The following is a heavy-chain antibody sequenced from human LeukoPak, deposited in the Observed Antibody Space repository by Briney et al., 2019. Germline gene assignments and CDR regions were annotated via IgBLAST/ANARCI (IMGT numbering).Heavy chain of an antibody. CDR3: ARDGLGPWLPGAFDI. J-gene: IGHJ3*02. CDR2: ISAYNGNT. D-gene: IGHD5-12*01. V-gene: IGHV1-18*01. CDR1: GYTFTNYA. Sequence: GASVKVSCKASGYTFTNYAVSWVRQAPGQGLEYMGYISAYNGNTNYVQNLQGRVTMTTDTSTTTVYMELRSLRSDDTAVYYCARDGLGPWLPGAFDIWGQGTVVTVSS.